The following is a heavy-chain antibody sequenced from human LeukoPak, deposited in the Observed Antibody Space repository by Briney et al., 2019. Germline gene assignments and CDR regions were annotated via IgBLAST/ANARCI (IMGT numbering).Heavy chain of an antibody. V-gene: IGHV3-21*01. CDR2: ISCSSSYI. J-gene: IGHJ4*02. Sequence: PGGSLRLSCAASGFTFSTYNMNWVRQAPGKGLEWVSSISCSSSYIYYADSVKGRFSISRDNAKNSLYLQMNSLRAEDTAVYYCARDLLGWELHYFDYWGQGTLVTVSS. CDR1: GFTFSTYN. D-gene: IGHD1-26*01. CDR3: ARDLLGWELHYFDY.